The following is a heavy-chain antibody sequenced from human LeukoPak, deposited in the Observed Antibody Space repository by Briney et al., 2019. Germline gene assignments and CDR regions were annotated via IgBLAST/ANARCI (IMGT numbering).Heavy chain of an antibody. CDR2: IYYSGST. V-gene: IGHV4-59*01. CDR3: ARSAALHWYFDL. Sequence: SETLSLTCTVSGGSISSYYWSWIRQPPGRGLEWIGYIYYSGSTNYNPSLKSRVTISVGTSKNQFSLKLSSVTAADTAVYYCARSAALHWYFDLWGRGTLVTVSS. CDR1: GGSISSYY. J-gene: IGHJ2*01. D-gene: IGHD6-13*01.